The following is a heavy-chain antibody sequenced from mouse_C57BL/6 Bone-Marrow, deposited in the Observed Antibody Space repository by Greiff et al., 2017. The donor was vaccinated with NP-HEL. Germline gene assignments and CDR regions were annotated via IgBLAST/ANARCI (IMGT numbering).Heavy chain of an antibody. Sequence: LVESGAELVRPGTSVKMSCKASGYTFTNYWIGWAKQRPGHGLEWIGDIYPGGGYTNYNEKFKGKATLTADKSSSTAYMLFSSLTSEDSAIYYCARDITTVGDWYFDVWGTGTTVTVSS. V-gene: IGHV1-63*01. J-gene: IGHJ1*03. CDR1: GYTFTNYW. CDR2: IYPGGGYT. CDR3: ARDITTVGDWYFDV. D-gene: IGHD1-1*01.